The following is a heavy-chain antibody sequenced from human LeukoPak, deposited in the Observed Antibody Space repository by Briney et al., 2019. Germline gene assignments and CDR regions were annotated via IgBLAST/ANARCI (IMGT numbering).Heavy chain of an antibody. Sequence: SETLSLTCTVSGGSVSSGSYYWSWIRPPPGKGLEWIGYIYYSGSTNYNPSLKSRVTISVDTSKNQFSLKLSSVPAADTAVYYCARVDGALDFWSGYYRVDAFDIWGQGTMVTVSS. CDR1: GGSVSSGSYY. CDR3: ARVDGALDFWSGYYRVDAFDI. D-gene: IGHD3-3*01. CDR2: IYYSGST. V-gene: IGHV4-61*01. J-gene: IGHJ3*02.